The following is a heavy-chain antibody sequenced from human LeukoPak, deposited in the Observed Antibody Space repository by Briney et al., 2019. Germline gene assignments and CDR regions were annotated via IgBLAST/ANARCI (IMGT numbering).Heavy chain of an antibody. D-gene: IGHD3-16*01. CDR1: GGTFSSYA. CDR3: ARLSSPFGSHYYYYGMDV. V-gene: IGHV1-69*13. CDR2: IIPIFGTA. Sequence: ASVKVSCKASGGTFSSYAISWVRQAPGQGFERMGGIIPIFGTANYAQKFQGRVTITADESTSTAYMELSSLRSEDTAVYYCARLSSPFGSHYYYYGMDVWGQGTTVTVSS. J-gene: IGHJ6*02.